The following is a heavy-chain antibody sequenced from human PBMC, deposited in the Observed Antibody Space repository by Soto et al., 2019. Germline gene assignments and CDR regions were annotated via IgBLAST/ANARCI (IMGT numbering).Heavy chain of an antibody. Sequence: GESLKISCKVSGYSFTSYWIGGVRQMPGKGLEWMGIIYPGDSDTRYSPSFQGQVTISADKSISTAYLQWSSLKASDTAMYYCARNTATVVTPLGMDVWGQGTTVTVYS. CDR3: ARNTATVVTPLGMDV. J-gene: IGHJ6*02. CDR2: IYPGDSDT. CDR1: GYSFTSYW. V-gene: IGHV5-51*01. D-gene: IGHD4-17*01.